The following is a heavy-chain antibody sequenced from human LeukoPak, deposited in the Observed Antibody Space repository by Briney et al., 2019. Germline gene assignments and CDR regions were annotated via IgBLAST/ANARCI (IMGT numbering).Heavy chain of an antibody. CDR1: GYTFTSYY. V-gene: IGHV1-46*01. Sequence: ASVKVSCRASGYTFTSYYMHWVRQAPGQGLEWMGIINPSGGSTSYAQKFQGRVTMTRDMSTSTVYMELSSLRSEDTAVYYCARDRYRNYYDSSGYAFDIWGQGTMVTVSS. D-gene: IGHD3-22*01. CDR2: INPSGGST. CDR3: ARDRYRNYYDSSGYAFDI. J-gene: IGHJ3*02.